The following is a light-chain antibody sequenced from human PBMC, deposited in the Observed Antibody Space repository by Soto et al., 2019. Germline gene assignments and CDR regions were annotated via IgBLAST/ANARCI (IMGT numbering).Light chain of an antibody. CDR2: DDG. Sequence: SYELTQPPSVSVAPGQTARISCGGDNIGIKSVHWFHQRPGQAPVLVVYDDGDRPSGIPKRFSGSMSGNSATLTINGVEAGDEADYYCHVWDNSIAVFGGGTKLTVL. V-gene: IGLV3-21*02. CDR1: NIGIKS. J-gene: IGLJ2*01. CDR3: HVWDNSIAV.